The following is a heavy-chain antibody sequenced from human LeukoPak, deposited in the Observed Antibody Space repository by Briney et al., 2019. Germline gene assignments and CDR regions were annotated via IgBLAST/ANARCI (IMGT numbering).Heavy chain of an antibody. D-gene: IGHD1-14*01. CDR3: ARVYRYYYYYYYMDV. J-gene: IGHJ6*03. CDR2: IYRSGST. CDR1: GYSISSGYY. V-gene: IGHV4-38-2*02. Sequence: SETLSLTCTVSGYSISSGYYWGWIRQPPGKGLEWIGSIYRSGSTYYNPSLKSRVTISVDTSKNQFSLKLSSVTAADTAVYYCARVYRYYYYYYYMDVWGKGTTVTVSS.